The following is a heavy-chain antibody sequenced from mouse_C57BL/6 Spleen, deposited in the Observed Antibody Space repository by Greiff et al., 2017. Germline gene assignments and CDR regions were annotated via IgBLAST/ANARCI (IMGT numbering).Heavy chain of an antibody. V-gene: IGHV1-82*01. CDR2: IYPGDGDT. CDR1: GYAFSSSW. Sequence: VQRVESGPELVKPGASVKISCKASGYAFSSSWMNWVKQRPGKGLEWIGRIYPGDGDTNYNGKFKGKATLTADKSSSTAYMQLSSLTSEDSAVYFCAREYDYDGDGFAYWGQGTMVTVSA. J-gene: IGHJ3*01. D-gene: IGHD2-4*01. CDR3: AREYDYDGDGFAY.